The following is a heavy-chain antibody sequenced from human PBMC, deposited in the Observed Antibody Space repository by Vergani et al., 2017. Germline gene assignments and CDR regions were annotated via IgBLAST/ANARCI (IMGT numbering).Heavy chain of an antibody. CDR3: ARGEEMSGAHNYYDSPFDY. CDR1: GFTFSSYA. D-gene: IGHD3-22*01. Sequence: EVQLLESGGGLVQPGGSLRLSCAASGFTFSSYAMSWVRQAPGKGLEWVSAISGSGGSTYYADSVKGRFTISRDNSKNSLYLQMNSLRAEDTAVYYCARGEEMSGAHNYYDSPFDYWGQGTLVTVSS. V-gene: IGHV3-23*01. CDR2: ISGSGGST. J-gene: IGHJ4*02.